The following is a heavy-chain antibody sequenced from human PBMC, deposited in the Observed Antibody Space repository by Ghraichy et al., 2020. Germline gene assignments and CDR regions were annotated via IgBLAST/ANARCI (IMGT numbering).Heavy chain of an antibody. V-gene: IGHV3-49*03. CDR3: TSGPKDIAVAGRSGYY. CDR2: IRSKAYGGTT. CDR1: GFTFGDYA. J-gene: IGHJ4*02. Sequence: GGSLRLSCTASGFTFGDYAMTWFRQAPGKGLDWVGFIRSKAYGGTTEYAASVKGRFAISSDDSKGIAYLPMNSLKTEDTAVYYCTSGPKDIAVAGRSGYYWGQGTLVTVSS. D-gene: IGHD6-19*01.